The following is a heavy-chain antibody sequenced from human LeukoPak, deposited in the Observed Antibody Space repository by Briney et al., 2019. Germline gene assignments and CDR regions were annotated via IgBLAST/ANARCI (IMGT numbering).Heavy chain of an antibody. CDR2: FDPEDGET. CDR1: GYTLTELS. V-gene: IGHV1-24*01. D-gene: IGHD2-2*01. J-gene: IGHJ3*02. CDR3: AFIVVVPAALFRANDAFDI. Sequence: GASVKVSCKVSGYTLTELSMHWVRQAPGKGLEWMGGFDPEDGETIYAQKFQGRVTMTEDTSTDTAYMELSSLRSEGTAVYYCAFIVVVPAALFRANDAFDIWGQGTMVTVSS.